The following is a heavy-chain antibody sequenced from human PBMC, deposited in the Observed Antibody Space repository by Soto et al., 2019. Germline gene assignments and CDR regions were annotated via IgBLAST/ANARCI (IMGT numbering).Heavy chain of an antibody. D-gene: IGHD6-13*01. J-gene: IGHJ4*02. CDR3: ARDSNWADY. Sequence: QVQLVQSGAEVKKPGASVKVSCKDSGYTFTNYPMHWVRQAPGQRLEWMGWSNADNTNTKYSKKFQGRVTLTRDTSASTVYMELSSLRSEDTAMYYCARDSNWADYWGQGTLVTVSS. CDR2: SNADNTNT. V-gene: IGHV1-3*01. CDR1: GYTFTNYP.